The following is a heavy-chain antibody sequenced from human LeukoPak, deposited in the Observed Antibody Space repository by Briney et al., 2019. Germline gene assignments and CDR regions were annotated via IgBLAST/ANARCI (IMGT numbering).Heavy chain of an antibody. CDR2: IYYSGST. V-gene: IGHV4-59*01. D-gene: IGHD3-22*01. CDR1: GGSISSYY. J-gene: IGHJ4*02. Sequence: SETLSLTCTVSGGSISSYYWSWIWQPPGKGLEWVGYIYYSGSTNYNPSLKSRVTISVDTSKNQFSLKLSSVTAADTAVYYCARGWKAYYYDSSGYYDYWGQGTLVTVSS. CDR3: ARGWKAYYYDSSGYYDY.